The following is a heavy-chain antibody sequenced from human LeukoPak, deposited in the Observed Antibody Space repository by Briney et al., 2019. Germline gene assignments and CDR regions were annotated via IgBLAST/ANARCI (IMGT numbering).Heavy chain of an antibody. CDR3: ARVYGSGSYHFDI. CDR2: IYSDGITT. CDR1: GFTFSSYW. D-gene: IGHD3-10*01. J-gene: IGHJ2*01. V-gene: IGHV3-74*01. Sequence: PGGSLRLSCAASGFTFSSYWMHWVRQAPGKGLVWVSRIYSDGITTSYAYSVKGRFTISRDNAKNTLYLQMNSLRAEDTAVYYCARVYGSGSYHFDISGRGTLVTVSS.